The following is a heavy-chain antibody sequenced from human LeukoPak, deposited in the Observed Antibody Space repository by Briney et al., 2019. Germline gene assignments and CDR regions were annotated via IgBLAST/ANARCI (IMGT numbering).Heavy chain of an antibody. V-gene: IGHV1-18*01. CDR1: GYTFTSYG. D-gene: IGHD3-22*01. CDR3: ARDGDDSSGYFPDAFDI. Sequence: ASVKVSCKASGYTFTSYGISWVRQAPGQGLEWMGWISAYNGNTNYAQKLQGRVTMTTDTSTSTVYMELSSLRSEDTAVYYCARDGDDSSGYFPDAFDIWGQGTMVTVSS. CDR2: ISAYNGNT. J-gene: IGHJ3*02.